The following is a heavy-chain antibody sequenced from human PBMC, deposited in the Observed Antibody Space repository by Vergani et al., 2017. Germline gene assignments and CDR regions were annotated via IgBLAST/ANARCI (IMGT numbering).Heavy chain of an antibody. J-gene: IGHJ2*01. CDR1: GYSFTSYW. V-gene: IGHV5-51*01. D-gene: IGHD3-3*01. CDR2: IYPGDSDT. CDR3: ARMGPRTIFGVVTKAHYWYFDL. Sequence: EVQLVQSGAEVKKPGESLKISCKGSGYSFTSYWIGWVRQMPGKGLEWMGIIYPGDSDTRYSPSFQGQVTISADKSISTACLQWSSLKASDTAMYYCARMGPRTIFGVVTKAHYWYFDLWGRGTLVTVSS.